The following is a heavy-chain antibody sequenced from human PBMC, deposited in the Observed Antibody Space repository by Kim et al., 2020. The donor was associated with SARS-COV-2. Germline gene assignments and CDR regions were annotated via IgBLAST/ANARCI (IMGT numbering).Heavy chain of an antibody. J-gene: IGHJ4*02. CDR2: DT. Sequence: DTGYAQRFQGRVTMTRNTSINTAYMELSSLRSDDTAMYYCARADYGDSLDSWGQGTRVTVSS. CDR3: ARADYGDSLDS. V-gene: IGHV1-8*01. D-gene: IGHD4-17*01.